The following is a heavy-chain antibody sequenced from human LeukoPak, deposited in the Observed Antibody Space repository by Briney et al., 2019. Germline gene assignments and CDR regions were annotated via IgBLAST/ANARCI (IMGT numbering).Heavy chain of an antibody. D-gene: IGHD3-10*01. Sequence: GGSLRLSCEASGFTFRSYSMNWVRQAPGKGLEWVSFINSDSSSIYYADSVRGRSTISRDNAKNSLYLQLNSLRAEDTAVYYCARGPYGSGSYKEIDRDYWGQGTLLTVSS. CDR1: GFTFRSYS. V-gene: IGHV3-21*06. J-gene: IGHJ4*02. CDR2: INSDSSSI. CDR3: ARGPYGSGSYKEIDRDY.